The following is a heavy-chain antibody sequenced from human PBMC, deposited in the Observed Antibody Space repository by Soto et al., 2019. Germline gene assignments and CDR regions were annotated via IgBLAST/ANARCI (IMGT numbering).Heavy chain of an antibody. CDR2: MNPNSGNA. CDR3: ARASSGYGFDAFDF. D-gene: IGHD5-12*01. J-gene: IGHJ3*01. CDR1: GYTFTSYN. V-gene: IGHV1-8*01. Sequence: GASVKVSCKASGYTFTSYNVNWVRQATGQGLEWMGRMNPNSGNAGYAQNFQGRVTLTRNTSIGTAYMEMSSLRSDDTAVYYCARASSGYGFDAFDFRGQGTTVTVSS.